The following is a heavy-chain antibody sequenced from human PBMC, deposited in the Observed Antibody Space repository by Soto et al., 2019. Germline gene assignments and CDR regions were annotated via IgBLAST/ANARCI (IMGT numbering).Heavy chain of an antibody. CDR2: IYHSGST. Sequence: PSETLSLTXAVSGGSISSSNWWSWVRQPPGKGLEWIGEIYHSGSTNYNPSLKSRVTISVDKSKNQFSLKLSSVTAADTAVYYCARVYYDFWSGPYGMDVWGQGTTVTVSS. V-gene: IGHV4-4*02. J-gene: IGHJ6*02. CDR1: GGSISSSNW. CDR3: ARVYYDFWSGPYGMDV. D-gene: IGHD3-3*01.